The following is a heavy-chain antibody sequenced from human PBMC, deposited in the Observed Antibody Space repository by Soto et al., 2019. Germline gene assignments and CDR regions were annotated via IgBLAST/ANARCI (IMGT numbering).Heavy chain of an antibody. CDR2: ISAHNWDT. CDR3: ARDAAYNDFWGGVMELYSYNMDV. Sequence: QVQLVQSEAEVKKPGASLKVSCRASGYNFANYGISWVRQAPGQGLEWMGWISAHNWDTKSAQKVQGRVTMTADTSTSTAYIEMWSLRSDDTAVYYCARDAAYNDFWGGVMELYSYNMDVWGQGTTVTV. D-gene: IGHD3-3*01. J-gene: IGHJ6*02. V-gene: IGHV1-18*01. CDR1: GYNFANYG.